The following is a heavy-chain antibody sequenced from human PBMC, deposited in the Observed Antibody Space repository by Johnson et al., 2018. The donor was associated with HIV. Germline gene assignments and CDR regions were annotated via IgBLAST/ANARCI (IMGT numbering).Heavy chain of an antibody. CDR3: ARGYGVVIALLDAFDI. V-gene: IGHV3-30*04. CDR1: GFTFSTYA. Sequence: QVQLVESGGGVAQPGRSLRLSCTASGFTFSTYAMHWVRQAPGKGLEWVAIISYDGSNKYYADSVKGRFTISRDNSKNTLYVQMNSLRAEDTAVYYCARGYGVVIALLDAFDIWGQGTMVTVSS. J-gene: IGHJ3*02. CDR2: ISYDGSNK. D-gene: IGHD2-21*01.